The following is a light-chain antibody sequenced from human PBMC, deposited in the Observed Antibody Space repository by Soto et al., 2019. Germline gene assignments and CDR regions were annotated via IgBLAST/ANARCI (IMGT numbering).Light chain of an antibody. CDR1: QSISSY. Sequence: DIQMTQSPSSLSASVGDRVTITCRASQSISSYLNWYQQKPGKAPNLLIYAASSLQSGVPSKFSGSGSGTDFTLTNSSLQPEDFATYYCQQSYSSPFTFGPGTKVDIK. CDR2: AAS. J-gene: IGKJ3*01. V-gene: IGKV1-39*01. CDR3: QQSYSSPFT.